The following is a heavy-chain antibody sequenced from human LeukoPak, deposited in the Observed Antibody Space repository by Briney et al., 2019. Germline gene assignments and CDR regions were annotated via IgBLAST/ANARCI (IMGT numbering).Heavy chain of an antibody. V-gene: IGHV3-30*03. CDR1: GFTFSTYG. CDR2: ISYDVSNK. J-gene: IGHJ3*02. D-gene: IGHD3-16*01. Sequence: GGSLRLSCAASGFTFSTYGMHWVRQAPGKGLEWVAVISYDVSNKYYADSVKGRFTISRDNSKNTLYLQMNSLRAEDTAVYYCARRDGGDAFDIWGQGTMVTVSS. CDR3: ARRDGGDAFDI.